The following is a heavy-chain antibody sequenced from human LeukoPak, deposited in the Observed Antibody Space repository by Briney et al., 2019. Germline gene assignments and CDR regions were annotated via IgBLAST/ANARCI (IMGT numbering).Heavy chain of an antibody. CDR1: EFILSSYA. Sequence: GGSLRLSCEASEFILSSYAMSWVRQAPGKGLEWVSSISGNGAHPYYADSVRGRFTISRDFSRNAVYLQMSSLRVEDTAEYFCAKGSYYDSSGSFYFDYWGQGTLVTVSS. V-gene: IGHV3-23*01. D-gene: IGHD3-22*01. J-gene: IGHJ4*02. CDR3: AKGSYYDSSGSFYFDY. CDR2: ISGNGAHP.